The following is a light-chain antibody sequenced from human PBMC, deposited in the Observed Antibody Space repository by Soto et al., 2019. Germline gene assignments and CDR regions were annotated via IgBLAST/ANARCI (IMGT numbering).Light chain of an antibody. CDR1: SSSIGSNY. CDR3: AAWDDSLSGVV. Sequence: QSVLTQPPSASGTPGQRVTISCSGSSSSIGSNYVYWYQQLPGTVPQLLIYRNSERPSGVPDRFSGSKSGTSASLAISGLRSEDEAYYYCAAWDDSLSGVVFGGGTKVTVL. CDR2: RNS. J-gene: IGLJ2*01. V-gene: IGLV1-47*01.